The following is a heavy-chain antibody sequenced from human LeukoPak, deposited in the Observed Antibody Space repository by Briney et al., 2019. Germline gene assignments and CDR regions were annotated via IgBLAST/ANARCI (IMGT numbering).Heavy chain of an antibody. D-gene: IGHD2-2*01. J-gene: IGHJ4*02. CDR3: ARGVNYQLLWDGYYYFDY. CDR1: GGSISSYY. Sequence: TSETLSLTCTVSGGSISSYYWSWIRQPPGKGLEWIGYIYYSGSTNYNPSLKSRVTISVDTSKNQFSLKLSSVTAADTAVYYCARGVNYQLLWDGYYYFDYWGQGTLVTVSS. V-gene: IGHV4-59*01. CDR2: IYYSGST.